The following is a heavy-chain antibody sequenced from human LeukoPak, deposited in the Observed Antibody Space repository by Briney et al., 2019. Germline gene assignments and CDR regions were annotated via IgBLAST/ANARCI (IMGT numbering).Heavy chain of an antibody. J-gene: IGHJ4*02. Sequence: SETLSLTCAVYGGSFSGYYWSWIRQPPGKGLEWIGEINHSGSTNYNPSLKSRVTMSVDTSKNQFSLKLSSVTAADTAVYYCARAGAVAGLGLFDYWGQGTLVTASS. CDR1: GGSFSGYY. CDR2: INHSGST. D-gene: IGHD6-13*01. V-gene: IGHV4-34*01. CDR3: ARAGAVAGLGLFDY.